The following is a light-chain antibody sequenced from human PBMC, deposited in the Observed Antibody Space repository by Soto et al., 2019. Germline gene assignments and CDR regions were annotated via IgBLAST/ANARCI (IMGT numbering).Light chain of an antibody. Sequence: DIQMTQSPSSLSASVGDRVTITCRASQGISSYLAWCQQKPGKVPKLLIYAASTLQSRVPSRFSGSGSGTDFTLTISSLQPEDVATYYCQKYNSAPLTFGGGTKVEIK. J-gene: IGKJ4*01. CDR3: QKYNSAPLT. V-gene: IGKV1-27*01. CDR1: QGISSY. CDR2: AAS.